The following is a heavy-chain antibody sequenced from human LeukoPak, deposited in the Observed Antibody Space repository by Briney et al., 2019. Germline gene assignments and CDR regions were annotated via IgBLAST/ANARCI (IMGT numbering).Heavy chain of an antibody. CDR3: ANDVKRETDYGYFFAY. J-gene: IGHJ4*02. D-gene: IGHD4-17*01. V-gene: IGHV3-30*14. Sequence: GRSLRLSCAASGFTFSSYAMHWVRQAAGKGLEWVAVITFDGGNKYFSDSVRGRFTIARDNSKNTLYLQMNSLRGDDTAAYYCANDVKRETDYGYFFAYWGEGALVTVSS. CDR2: ITFDGGNK. CDR1: GFTFSSYA.